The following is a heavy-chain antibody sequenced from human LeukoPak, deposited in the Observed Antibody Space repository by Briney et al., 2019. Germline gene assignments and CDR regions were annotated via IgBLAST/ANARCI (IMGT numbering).Heavy chain of an antibody. CDR1: GGTLSSYA. Sequence: SAKVSCKASGGTLSSYAISWVRQAPGQGLEWMGRIIPILGIANYAQKFQGRVTITADKSTSTAYMELSSLRSEDTAVYYCARSGYCSGGSCYNYYYYYGMDVWGQGTTVTVSS. CDR2: IIPILGIA. CDR3: ARSGYCSGGSCYNYYYYYGMDV. D-gene: IGHD2-15*01. J-gene: IGHJ6*02. V-gene: IGHV1-69*04.